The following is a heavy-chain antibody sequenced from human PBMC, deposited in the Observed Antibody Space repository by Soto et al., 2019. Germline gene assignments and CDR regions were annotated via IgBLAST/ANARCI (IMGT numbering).Heavy chain of an antibody. CDR3: ARGGGYDSFDY. J-gene: IGHJ4*02. V-gene: IGHV4-30-2*06. D-gene: IGHD5-12*01. Sequence: PSETLSLTCTVSGASISYGGFSWSWIRQSPGKGLEWIGYISHLESTYFHPSFKSRLTMSIDRTRNQFSLKLSSVTAADMAVYYCARGGGYDSFDYWGQGGLGTAPQ. CDR2: ISHLEST. CDR1: GASISYGGFS.